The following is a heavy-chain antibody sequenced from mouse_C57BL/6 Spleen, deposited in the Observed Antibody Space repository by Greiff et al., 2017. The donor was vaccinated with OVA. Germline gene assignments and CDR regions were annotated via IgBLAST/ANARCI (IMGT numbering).Heavy chain of an antibody. CDR1: GYTFTSYW. CDR2: IHPNSGST. V-gene: IGHV1-64*01. D-gene: IGHD6-2*01. CDR3: ARGASSGHSLNYFDY. Sequence: QVQLQQPGAELVKPGASVKLSCKASGYTFTSYWMHWVKQRPGQGLEWIGMIHPNSGSTNYNEKFKSKATLTVDKSSSTAYMQLSSLTSVASAVSSGARGASSGHSLNYFDYWGQGTTLTVSS. J-gene: IGHJ2*01.